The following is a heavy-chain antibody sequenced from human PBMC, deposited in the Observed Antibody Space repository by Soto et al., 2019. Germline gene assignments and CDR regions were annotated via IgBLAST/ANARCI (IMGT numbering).Heavy chain of an antibody. J-gene: IGHJ4*02. D-gene: IGHD6-13*01. V-gene: IGHV4-59*01. Sequence: SEPLSLTCTASGGSISSYYWSWIRQPPGKGLEWIGYIYYSGSTNYNPSLKSRVTISVDTSKNQFSLKLSSVTAADTAVYYCARGPGYSSSWYDYWGQGTLVTVSS. CDR1: GGSISSYY. CDR2: IYYSGST. CDR3: ARGPGYSSSWYDY.